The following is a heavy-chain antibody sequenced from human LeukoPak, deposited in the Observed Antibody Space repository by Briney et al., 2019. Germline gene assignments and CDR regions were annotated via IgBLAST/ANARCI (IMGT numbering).Heavy chain of an antibody. J-gene: IGHJ3*02. V-gene: IGHV1-2*06. CDR1: GYTFTGYY. Sequence: PGGSLRLSCAASGYTFTGYYMHWVRQAPGQGLEWMGRINPNSGGTNYAQKFQGRVTMTRDTSISTAYMELSRLGSDDTAVYYCARAPDSSAPTDIWGQGTMVTVSS. D-gene: IGHD3-22*01. CDR2: INPNSGGT. CDR3: ARAPDSSAPTDI.